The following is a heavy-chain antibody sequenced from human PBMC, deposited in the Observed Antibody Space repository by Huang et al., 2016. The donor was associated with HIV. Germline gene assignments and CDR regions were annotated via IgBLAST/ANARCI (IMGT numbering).Heavy chain of an antibody. Sequence: QLLLQESGPGLVKPSEALALTCAVSGGSIRSSDYHWGWIRQPPGKGLEWIGSIYYKGSPHYCPFTKLRVPIAVDTSKNLLFLNLTSMTAADTAVYYCARHREGPVAYYSGWGSHLNYMDVWGRGRTVVVSS. CDR3: ARHREGPVAYYSGWGSHLNYMDV. D-gene: IGHD3-10*01. V-gene: IGHV4-39*01. CDR2: IYYKGSP. CDR1: GGSIRSSDYH. J-gene: IGHJ6*03.